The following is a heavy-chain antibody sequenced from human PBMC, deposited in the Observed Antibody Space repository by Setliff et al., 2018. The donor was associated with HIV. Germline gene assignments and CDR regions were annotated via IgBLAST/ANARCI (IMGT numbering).Heavy chain of an antibody. CDR2: IYTSGGT. D-gene: IGHD6-19*01. Sequence: SETLSLTCTVSGGSISSGSYYWSWIRQPAGKGLEWIGHIYTSGGTNYNPSLKSRVTISVDKSKNQFSLKLSSVTAADTAVYYCARARDIAVAGYFDYWGQGTLVTVSS. CDR1: GGSISSGSYY. J-gene: IGHJ4*02. V-gene: IGHV4-61*09. CDR3: ARARDIAVAGYFDY.